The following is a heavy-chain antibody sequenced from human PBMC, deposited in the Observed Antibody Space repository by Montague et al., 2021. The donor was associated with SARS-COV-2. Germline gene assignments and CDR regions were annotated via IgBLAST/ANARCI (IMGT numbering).Heavy chain of an antibody. CDR2: IYTSGST. V-gene: IGHV4-61*02. J-gene: IGHJ4*02. Sequence: TLSLTRTVSGGSISSGSYYWSWIRRPAGKGLEWIGRIYTSGSTNYNPSLKSRVTISVDTSKNQFSLKLSSVTAADTAVYYCARGVLRYFDWTSPFDYWGQGTLVTVSS. CDR3: ARGVLRYFDWTSPFDY. D-gene: IGHD3-9*01. CDR1: GGSISSGSYY.